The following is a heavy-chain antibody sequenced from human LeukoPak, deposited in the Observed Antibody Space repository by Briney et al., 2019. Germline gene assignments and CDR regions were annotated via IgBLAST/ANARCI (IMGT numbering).Heavy chain of an antibody. Sequence: TGGSLRLSCAASGFTFSSYAMSWVRQAPGKGLEWVSAISGSGGSTYYADSVKGRFTISRDNSKNTLYLQMNSLRAEDTAVYYCARALGDVLRYFDRWGQGTLVTVSS. CDR2: ISGSGGST. CDR3: ARALGDVLRYFDR. V-gene: IGHV3-23*01. D-gene: IGHD3-9*01. CDR1: GFTFSSYA. J-gene: IGHJ4*02.